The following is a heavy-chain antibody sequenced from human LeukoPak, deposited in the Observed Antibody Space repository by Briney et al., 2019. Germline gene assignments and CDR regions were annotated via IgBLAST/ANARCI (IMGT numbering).Heavy chain of an antibody. D-gene: IGHD6-13*01. J-gene: IGHJ3*02. V-gene: IGHV3-23*01. CDR2: ISNSGGDT. Sequence: GGSLRLSCAASGFTFSSYAMSWVRQAPGKGLEWVAAISNSGGDTFYSDSGKGRFTISRDNAKNSLYLQMNSLRAEDTAVYYCARDRGSSWLNDAFDIWGQGTMVTVSS. CDR3: ARDRGSSWLNDAFDI. CDR1: GFTFSSYA.